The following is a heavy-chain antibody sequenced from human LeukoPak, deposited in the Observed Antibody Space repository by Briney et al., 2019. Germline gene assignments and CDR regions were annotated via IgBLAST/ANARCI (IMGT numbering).Heavy chain of an antibody. J-gene: IGHJ4*02. CDR3: AASIVVITTFDY. CDR2: ITPFNGNT. CDR1: GYTFTYRY. D-gene: IGHD3-22*01. V-gene: IGHV1-45*02. Sequence: SVKVSCKASGYTFTYRYLHWVRQAPGQALEWMGWITPFNGNTNYAQKFQDRVTITRDRSMSTAYMELSSLRSEDTAMYYCAASIVVITTFDYWGQGTLVTVSS.